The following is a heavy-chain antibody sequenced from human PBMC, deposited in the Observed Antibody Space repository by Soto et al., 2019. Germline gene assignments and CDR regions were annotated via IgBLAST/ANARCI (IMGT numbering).Heavy chain of an antibody. CDR1: GFTFSSYW. J-gene: IGHJ4*02. CDR2: IKQDGSEK. V-gene: IGHV3-7*01. Sequence: PGGSLRLSCAASGFTFSSYWMSWVRQAPGKGLEWVANIKQDGSEKYYVDSVKGRFTISRDNAKNSLYLQMNSLRAEDTAVYYCARDLEYSGSSHADYWGQGTLVTVSS. D-gene: IGHD1-26*01. CDR3: ARDLEYSGSSHADY.